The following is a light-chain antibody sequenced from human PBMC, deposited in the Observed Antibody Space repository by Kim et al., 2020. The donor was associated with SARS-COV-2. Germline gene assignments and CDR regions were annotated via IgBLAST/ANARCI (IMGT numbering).Light chain of an antibody. CDR3: QQYGDALWT. J-gene: IGKJ1*01. CDR1: QSVSSTY. Sequence: SPGEGATLSCRASQSVSSTYLAWYLQRPGQAPRLLIYGASIKAPGIPDRFSGRGSGTDFTLTISRLEPEDFAVYYCQQYGDALWTFGQGTKVDIK. V-gene: IGKV3-20*01. CDR2: GAS.